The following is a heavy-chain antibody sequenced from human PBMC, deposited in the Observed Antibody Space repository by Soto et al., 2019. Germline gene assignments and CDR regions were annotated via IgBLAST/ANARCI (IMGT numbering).Heavy chain of an antibody. Sequence: SETLSLTCTVSGDSISSGGYYWSWIRQHPXKGLEWIGYISYSGSTYYNPSLKSGVTISVDTSKNQFSLKLTSVTAADTALYYCARSGSGRYLQGGEAYGMDVWGQGTTVTVSS. V-gene: IGHV4-31*03. CDR1: GDSISSGGYY. CDR2: ISYSGST. CDR3: ARSGSGRYLQGGEAYGMDV. J-gene: IGHJ6*02. D-gene: IGHD3-10*01.